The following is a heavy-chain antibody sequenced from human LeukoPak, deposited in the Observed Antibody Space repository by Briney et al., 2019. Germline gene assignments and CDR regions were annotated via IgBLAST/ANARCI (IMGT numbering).Heavy chain of an antibody. V-gene: IGHV4-30-4*01. Sequence: SETLSLTCTVSGGSISSGDYYWSWIRQPPGKGQEWIGYIYYSGSTYYNPSLKGRVTISVDTSKNQFSLKLSSVTAADTAVYYCARATRLWFGPDIWGQGTMVTVSS. D-gene: IGHD3-10*01. J-gene: IGHJ3*02. CDR1: GGSISSGDYY. CDR3: ARATRLWFGPDI. CDR2: IYYSGST.